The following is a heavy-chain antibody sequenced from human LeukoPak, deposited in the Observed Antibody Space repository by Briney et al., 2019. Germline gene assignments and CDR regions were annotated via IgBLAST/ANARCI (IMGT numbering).Heavy chain of an antibody. CDR3: ARAGGSIAVAGHDAFDI. V-gene: IGHV3-33*01. CDR1: GFTFSSYG. Sequence: PGGSLRLPCAASGFTFSSYGMHWVRQAPGKGLEWVAVIWYDGSNKYYADSVKGRFTISRDNSKNTLYLQMNSLRAEDTAVYYCARAGGSIAVAGHDAFDIWGQGTMVTVSS. CDR2: IWYDGSNK. D-gene: IGHD6-19*01. J-gene: IGHJ3*02.